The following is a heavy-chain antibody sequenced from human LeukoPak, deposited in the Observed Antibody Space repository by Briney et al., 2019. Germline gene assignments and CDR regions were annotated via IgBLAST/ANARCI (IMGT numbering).Heavy chain of an antibody. Sequence: GGSLRLSCAASGFTFSSYWMSWVRQAPGKGREGVANIKQDGSEKYYVDSVKGRFTISRDNAKSSLYLQMNSLRAEDTAVYYCARDMSSHPDYWGQGTLVTVSS. J-gene: IGHJ4*02. CDR1: GFTFSSYW. D-gene: IGHD6-19*01. CDR2: IKQDGSEK. V-gene: IGHV3-7*01. CDR3: ARDMSSHPDY.